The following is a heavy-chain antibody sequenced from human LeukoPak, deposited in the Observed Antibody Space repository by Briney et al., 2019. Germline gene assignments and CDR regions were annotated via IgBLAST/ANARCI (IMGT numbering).Heavy chain of an antibody. CDR2: ISSGSDYT. D-gene: IGHD5/OR15-5a*01. CDR1: GFTFSDYY. J-gene: IGHJ4*02. V-gene: IGHV3-11*06. CDR3: ARSAGRLSPIDD. Sequence: PGGSLRLSCAASGFTFSDYYMSWIRQAPGKGLEWVSYISSGSDYTNYADAVKGRFTISRDNAKNSLSLQMSSPRAEDTALYFCARSAGRLSPIDDWGQGTLVTVSS.